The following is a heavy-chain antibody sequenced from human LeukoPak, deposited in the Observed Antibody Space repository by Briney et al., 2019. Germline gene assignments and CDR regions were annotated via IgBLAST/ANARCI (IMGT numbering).Heavy chain of an antibody. CDR3: ARAATSTIFGVVIRDGNWFDP. D-gene: IGHD3-3*01. CDR1: GYTFTGYY. Sequence: ASVTVSCKASGYTFTGYYMHWVRQAPGQGLEWMGWINPNSGGTNYAQKFQGRVTMTRDTSISTAYMELSRLRSDDTAVYYCARAATSTIFGVVIRDGNWFDPWGQGTLVTVSS. J-gene: IGHJ5*02. V-gene: IGHV1-2*02. CDR2: INPNSGGT.